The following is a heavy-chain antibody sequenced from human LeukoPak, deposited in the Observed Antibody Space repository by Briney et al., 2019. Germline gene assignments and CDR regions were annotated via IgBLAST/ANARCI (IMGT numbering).Heavy chain of an antibody. CDR1: GFTFSSYA. CDR2: ISYDGSNK. Sequence: GGSLRLSCAASGFTFSSYAKHWVRQAPGKGLEWVAVISYDGSNKYYADSVKGRFTISRDNSKNTLYLQMNSLRAEDAAVYYCARAPDIVAETDYWGQGTLVTVSS. CDR3: ARAPDIVAETDY. D-gene: IGHD5-12*01. J-gene: IGHJ4*02. V-gene: IGHV3-30-3*01.